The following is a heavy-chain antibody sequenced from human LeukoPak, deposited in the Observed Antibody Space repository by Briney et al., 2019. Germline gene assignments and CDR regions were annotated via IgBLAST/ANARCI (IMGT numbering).Heavy chain of an antibody. CDR3: ARDRLEYAFGELSFPNYYMYV. J-gene: IGHJ6*03. D-gene: IGHD3-10*01. CDR1: RGSITSYE. Sequence: SETLSLTCTVSRGSITSYELSCIRQPPGKGLEWIGYIYYSGSTNYNPSLKSRVTISVDTSKNQLSLKLSSVTAADTAVYYCARDRLEYAFGELSFPNYYMYVCGKGTTVTVSS. CDR2: IYYSGST. V-gene: IGHV4-59*01.